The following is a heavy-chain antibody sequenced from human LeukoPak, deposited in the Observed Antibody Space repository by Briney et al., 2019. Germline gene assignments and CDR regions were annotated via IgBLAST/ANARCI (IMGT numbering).Heavy chain of an antibody. D-gene: IGHD5-18*01. J-gene: IGHJ4*02. Sequence: GGSLRLSCAASGLTFSTYSMNWVRQAPGKGLEWVSSISSSSSYIYYADSVKGRFTISRDNPKNSLYLQMNSLRAEDTAVYYCARDATAMVSPIDYWGQGTLVTVSS. CDR2: ISSSSSYI. CDR3: ARDATAMVSPIDY. V-gene: IGHV3-21*01. CDR1: GLTFSTYS.